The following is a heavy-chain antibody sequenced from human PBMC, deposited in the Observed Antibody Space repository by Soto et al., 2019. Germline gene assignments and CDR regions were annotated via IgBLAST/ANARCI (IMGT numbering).Heavy chain of an antibody. CDR3: ARHKSFWATWRNEYYFDY. Sequence: ASVKVSCKASGYTFTGYYMHWVRQAPGQGLEWMGWINPNSGGTNYAQKFQGWVTMTRDTSISTAYMELSRLRSDDTAVYYCARHKSFWATWRNEYYFDYWGKETLVTVP. D-gene: IGHD3-16*01. J-gene: IGHJ4*02. CDR2: INPNSGGT. CDR1: GYTFTGYY. V-gene: IGHV1-2*04.